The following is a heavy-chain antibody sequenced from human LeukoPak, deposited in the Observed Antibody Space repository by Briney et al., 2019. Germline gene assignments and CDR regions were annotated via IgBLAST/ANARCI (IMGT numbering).Heavy chain of an antibody. V-gene: IGHV4-59*01. CDR2: IQYSGTT. J-gene: IGHJ4*02. CDR3: ARDRAAGTLDF. D-gene: IGHD6-13*01. CDR1: RGSLIGYY. Sequence: SETLSLTCTVSRGSLIGYYWAWLRQPPGKGLEWIGYIQYSGTTEYNPSLASRATISVDTAKDQFSLNLRSVTAADTAVYYCARDRAAGTLDFWGQGTLVTVSS.